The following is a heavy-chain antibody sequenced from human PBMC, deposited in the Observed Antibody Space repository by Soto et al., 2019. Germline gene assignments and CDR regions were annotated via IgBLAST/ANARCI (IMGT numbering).Heavy chain of an antibody. J-gene: IGHJ6*02. CDR3: ARDEGGGVRGVIIVDPHVWYGMDV. V-gene: IGHV1-69*08. Sequence: QVQLVQSGAEVKKPRSSVKVSCKASGGTFSSYTISWVRQAPGQGLEWMGRIIPILGIANYAQKFQGRVTITADKSTSTAYMELSSLRSEDTAVYYCARDEGGGVRGVIIVDPHVWYGMDVWGQGTTVTVSS. CDR1: GGTFSSYT. D-gene: IGHD3-10*01. CDR2: IIPILGIA.